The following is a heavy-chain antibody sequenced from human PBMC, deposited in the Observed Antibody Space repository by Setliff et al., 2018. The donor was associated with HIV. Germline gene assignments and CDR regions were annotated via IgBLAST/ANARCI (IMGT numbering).Heavy chain of an antibody. J-gene: IGHJ4*02. CDR1: GLAFKSYW. V-gene: IGHV3-74*01. Sequence: GGSLRLSCEVSGLAFKSYWMHWVRQAPGEGLEWVARIDIGGSRTNYADSVKGRFSISRDNAKNTLYLQMNDLTVDDTGVYYCAPINWYQPIFDFWGQGTLVTVSS. CDR2: IDIGGSRT. CDR3: APINWYQPIFDF. D-gene: IGHD2-2*01.